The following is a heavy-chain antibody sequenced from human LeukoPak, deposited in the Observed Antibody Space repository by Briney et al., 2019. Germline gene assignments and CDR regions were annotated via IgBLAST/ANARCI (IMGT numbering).Heavy chain of an antibody. J-gene: IGHJ5*02. CDR2: IYYSGTT. V-gene: IGHV4-59*01. CDR3: ARLHSSRAEEFDP. Sequence: SGTLSLTCTVSGGSISGYYWSWIRQPPGKGLEWIGYIYYSGTTNYNPSLRSRVTISVDTSKNQFSLGLSSVTATDTAIYYCARLHSSRAEEFDPWGQGTLVTVSS. CDR1: GGSISGYY.